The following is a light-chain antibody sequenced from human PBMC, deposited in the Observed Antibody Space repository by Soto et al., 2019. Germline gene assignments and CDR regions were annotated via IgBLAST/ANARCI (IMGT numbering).Light chain of an antibody. J-gene: IGLJ1*01. CDR1: SSDVGGYNY. CDR2: EVT. V-gene: IGLV2-14*01. Sequence: QSALTQPASVSGSPGQSITISCTGTSSDVGGYNYVSWYQQHPGKAPKLLIYEVTNRPSGVSSRFSGSKSGNTASLTISGLQAEDEADYYCSSYTSCSTLFVFGTGTKLTVL. CDR3: SSYTSCSTLFV.